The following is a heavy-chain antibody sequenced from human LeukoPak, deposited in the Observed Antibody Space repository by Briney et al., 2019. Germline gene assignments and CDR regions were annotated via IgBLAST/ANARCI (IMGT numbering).Heavy chain of an antibody. J-gene: IGHJ4*02. CDR1: GYTFTGYY. V-gene: IGHV1-2*06. CDR3: ARGVVRGGDFDY. CDR2: INPNRGGT. D-gene: IGHD1-26*01. Sequence: ASVKVSCKASGYTFTGYYMHWVRQAPGQGLEWMGRINPNRGGTNYAQKFQGRVTMTRDTSISTAYMELSRLRSDDTAVYYCARGVVRGGDFDYWGQGTLVTVSS.